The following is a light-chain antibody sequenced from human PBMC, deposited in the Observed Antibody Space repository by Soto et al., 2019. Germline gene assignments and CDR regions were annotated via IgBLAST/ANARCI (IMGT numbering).Light chain of an antibody. Sequence: QLVLTQPASVSGSPGQSITISCTGTSSDVGGYNYVSWYQQHPGKAPKLMIYDVSNRPSGVSNHFSGSKSGNTASLTISGLQAEDEADYYCSSYTSSNTLFVFGTGTKVTVL. CDR1: SSDVGGYNY. CDR3: SSYTSSNTLFV. J-gene: IGLJ1*01. V-gene: IGLV2-14*03. CDR2: DVS.